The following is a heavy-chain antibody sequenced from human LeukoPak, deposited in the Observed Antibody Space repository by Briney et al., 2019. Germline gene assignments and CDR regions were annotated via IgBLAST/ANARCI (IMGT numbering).Heavy chain of an antibody. Sequence: SETLSLTCTVSGGSISSYYWSWIRQPPGKGLEWIGYIYYSGSTNYNPSLKSRVTISVDTSKNQFSLKLSSVTAADTAVYYCARPFVVGATDDAFDIWGQGTMVTVSS. CDR2: IYYSGST. D-gene: IGHD1-26*01. CDR1: GGSISSYY. J-gene: IGHJ3*02. CDR3: ARPFVVGATDDAFDI. V-gene: IGHV4-59*08.